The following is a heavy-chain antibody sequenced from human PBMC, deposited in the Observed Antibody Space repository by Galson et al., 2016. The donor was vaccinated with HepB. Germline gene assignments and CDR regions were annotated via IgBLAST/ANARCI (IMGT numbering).Heavy chain of an antibody. J-gene: IGHJ4*02. V-gene: IGHV3-9*01. CDR2: INWNSGRI. CDR3: TRETTALTTSSRFYYFDF. CDR1: GFTFDDYA. D-gene: IGHD4-17*01. Sequence: SLRLSCAASGFTFDDYAMHWVRQPPGKGLEWVSGINWNSGRILYADSVKGRFTISRDNAKKSPHLQMNSLRAEDTAFYYCTRETTALTTSSRFYYFDFWGQGTLVTVSS.